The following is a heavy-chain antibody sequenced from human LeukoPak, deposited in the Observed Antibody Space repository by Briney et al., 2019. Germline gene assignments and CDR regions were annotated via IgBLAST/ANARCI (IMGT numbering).Heavy chain of an antibody. J-gene: IGHJ4*02. D-gene: IGHD1-26*01. CDR3: ARLHPSDSGYSDY. CDR1: XXSXSGXX. V-gene: IGHV4-59*08. Sequence: SETLSLTCTVSXXSXSGXXXXXXXXPXXXXXXXIGYIHYTGNTKYNPSLNSRITISVDTSKKQVSLKLTSVTAADTAVYYCARLHPSDSGYSDYWGQGTLVTVSS. CDR2: IHYTGNT.